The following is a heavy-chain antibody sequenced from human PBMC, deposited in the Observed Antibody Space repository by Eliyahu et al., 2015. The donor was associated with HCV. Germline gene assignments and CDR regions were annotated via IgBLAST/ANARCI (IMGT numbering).Heavy chain of an antibody. CDR3: AKFGGAVAASGSNY. CDR1: GDSISSGSYY. Sequence: TCSVSGDSISSGSYYWSWIRQTAGGGLEWIGRVYSTGTTNYNPSIGTRVTISMDKAKNQFSLKLTSVTAADTAVYYCAKFGGAVAASGSNYWGQGTLVVVSS. CDR2: VYSTGTT. D-gene: IGHD3-16*01. V-gene: IGHV4-61*02. J-gene: IGHJ4*02.